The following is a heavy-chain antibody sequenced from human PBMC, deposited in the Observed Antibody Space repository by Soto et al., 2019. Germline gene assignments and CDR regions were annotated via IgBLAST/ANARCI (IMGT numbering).Heavy chain of an antibody. CDR1: DDYIDRSAYY. J-gene: IGHJ4*02. Sequence: QVQLQESGPRLVKPSQTLSLTCTVSDDYIDRSAYYWSWVRQQPGKGLAWIGYTYYSGITYYNPSLKSRARISVDTSKNEFSLKVKSVTAADTAVYYCVREGGPGSWAYYWGQGTLVTVSS. CDR2: TYYSGIT. D-gene: IGHD3-10*01. V-gene: IGHV4-31*03. CDR3: VREGGPGSWAYY.